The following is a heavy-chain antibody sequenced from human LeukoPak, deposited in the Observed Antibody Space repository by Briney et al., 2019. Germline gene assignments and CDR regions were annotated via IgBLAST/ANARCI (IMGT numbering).Heavy chain of an antibody. CDR3: ARDLGYSGFDWAP. J-gene: IGHJ5*02. D-gene: IGHD5-12*01. CDR1: GGSISSYY. V-gene: IGHV4-59*12. Sequence: SETLSLTCTVSGGSISSYYWSWLRQPPGKGLEWIGYIYYSGSTNYNPTLKSRVTISVDTSKNQFSLNLTSVTAADAAVYDCARDLGYSGFDWAPWGQGTLVTVSS. CDR2: IYYSGST.